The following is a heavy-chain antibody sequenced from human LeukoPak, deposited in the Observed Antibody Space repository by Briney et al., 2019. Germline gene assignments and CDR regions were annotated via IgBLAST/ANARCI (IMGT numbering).Heavy chain of an antibody. Sequence: GGSLRLSCAASGFTFSSYSMNWVRQAPGKGLEWVSSISSSSSYIYYADSVKGRFTISRDNAKNSLYLQMNSLRAEDTAVYYCARLDPLGGGSCYDYWGQGTLVTVSS. D-gene: IGHD2-15*01. CDR3: ARLDPLGGGSCYDY. J-gene: IGHJ4*02. CDR2: ISSSSSYI. V-gene: IGHV3-21*01. CDR1: GFTFSSYS.